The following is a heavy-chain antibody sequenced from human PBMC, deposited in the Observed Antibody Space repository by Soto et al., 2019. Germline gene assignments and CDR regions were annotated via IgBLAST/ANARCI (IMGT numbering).Heavy chain of an antibody. D-gene: IGHD6-19*01. CDR1: GYTFSSYW. V-gene: IGHV3-74*01. CDR3: ARDGGYSSEGPIDY. CDR2: INSDGSST. Sequence: PGGSLRLSCAASGYTFSSYWMHWVRQAPGKGLVWVSRINSDGSSTSYADSVKGRFTISRDNAKNTLYLQMNSLRAEDTAVYYCARDGGYSSEGPIDYWGQGTLVTVSS. J-gene: IGHJ4*02.